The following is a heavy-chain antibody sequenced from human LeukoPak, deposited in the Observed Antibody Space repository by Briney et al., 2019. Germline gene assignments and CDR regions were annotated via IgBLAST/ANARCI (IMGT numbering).Heavy chain of an antibody. V-gene: IGHV1-18*01. CDR3: ARDTSPYYDILTGYYFGAPFDY. CDR1: GYTFTSYG. D-gene: IGHD3-9*01. Sequence: ASVKVSCKASGYTFTSYGISWVRQAPGQGLEWMGWISAYNGNTNYAQKLQGRVTMTTDTSTSTAYMELGSLRSDDTAVYYCARDTSPYYDILTGYYFGAPFDYWGQGTLVTVSS. J-gene: IGHJ4*02. CDR2: ISAYNGNT.